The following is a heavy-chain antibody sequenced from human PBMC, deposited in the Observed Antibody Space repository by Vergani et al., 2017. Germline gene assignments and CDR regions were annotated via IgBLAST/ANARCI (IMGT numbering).Heavy chain of an antibody. J-gene: IGHJ3*02. CDR1: SFSVSSPY. CDR3: ARGMTTETTDLDGFDI. CDR2: INIAGRT. D-gene: IGHD4-17*01. V-gene: IGHV3-66*02. Sequence: LVESGGGLVQPGGSLRLSCAASSFSVSSPYMTWVRQAPGKGLEWVSTINIAGRTSDADSVKGRLTLTRDDSKNTLHLQMNSLRPEDTAVYYCARGMTTETTDLDGFDIWGQGTMVSVSS.